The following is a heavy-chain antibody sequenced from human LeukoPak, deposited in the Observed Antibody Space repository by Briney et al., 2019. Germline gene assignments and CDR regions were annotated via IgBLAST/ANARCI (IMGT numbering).Heavy chain of an antibody. CDR1: GSTFSSYS. J-gene: IGHJ3*02. Sequence: GGSLRLSCAASGSTFSSYSMNWVRQAPGKGLEWVSSISSSSSYIYYADSVKGRFTISRDNAKNSLYLQMNSLRAEDTAVYYCARDFHYYGSFSGAFDIWGQGTMVTVSS. D-gene: IGHD3-10*01. CDR3: ARDFHYYGSFSGAFDI. V-gene: IGHV3-21*01. CDR2: ISSSSSYI.